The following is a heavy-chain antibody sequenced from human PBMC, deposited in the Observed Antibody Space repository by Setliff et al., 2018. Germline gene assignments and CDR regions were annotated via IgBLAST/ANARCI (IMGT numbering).Heavy chain of an antibody. D-gene: IGHD2-2*01. J-gene: IGHJ5*02. V-gene: IGHV3-30*07. CDR2: ISYDGSNQ. CDR1: GFTFGSHA. Sequence: QSGGSLRLSCAASGFTFGSHAMHWVRQAPGKGLEWVAVISYDGSNQYYADSVKGRFTVSRDNSQNTVYLQMDSLRAEDTAVYYCARGYCNSVGCFFAGWFDPWGQGTLVTVSS. CDR3: ARGYCNSVGCFFAGWFDP.